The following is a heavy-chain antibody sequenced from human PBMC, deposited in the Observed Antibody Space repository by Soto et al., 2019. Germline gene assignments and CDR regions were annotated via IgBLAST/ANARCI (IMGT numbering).Heavy chain of an antibody. CDR3: ARALTYGDYVSAFDI. D-gene: IGHD4-17*01. V-gene: IGHV4-31*03. CDR2: IYYSGST. J-gene: IGHJ3*02. CDR1: GGSISSGGYY. Sequence: QVQLQESGPGLVKPSQTLSLTCTVSGGSISSGGYYWSWICQHPGKGLEWIGYIYYSGSTYYNPSLKSRVTISVDTSKNQFSLKLSSVTAADTAVYYCARALTYGDYVSAFDIWGQGTMVTVSS.